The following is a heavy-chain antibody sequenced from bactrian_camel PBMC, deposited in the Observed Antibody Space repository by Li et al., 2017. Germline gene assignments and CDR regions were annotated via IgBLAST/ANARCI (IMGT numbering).Heavy chain of an antibody. D-gene: IGHD4*01. J-gene: IGHJ6*01. CDR1: GYTYNRNC. CDR2: IDSEGEI. CDR3: AADGSSPCPSRLHGRTWPGY. Sequence: HVQLVESGGGSVQAGGSLRLSCAASGYTYNRNCMAWFRQGPGKEREGVASIDSEGEIKYADSVNGRFVLSRDNANNILSLQMNGLKPEDSGMYYCAADGSSPCPSRLHGRTWPGYWGQGTQVTVS. V-gene: IGHV3S6*01.